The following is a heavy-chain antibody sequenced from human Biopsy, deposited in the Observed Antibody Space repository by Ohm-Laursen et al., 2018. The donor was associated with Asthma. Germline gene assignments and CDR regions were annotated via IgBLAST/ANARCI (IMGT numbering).Heavy chain of an antibody. V-gene: IGHV1-69*01. J-gene: IGHJ6*02. D-gene: IGHD3-3*02. CDR2: IMTVFGTT. Sequence: SSVKVSCNAPGGTFSNFAISWVRQAPGQGLEWLGGIMTVFGTTNYAQKFQGRVTITADESTSTAYMEVTSLRSEDTAIYYCARPSPNRDILYYYYHMDVWGQGTTVIVSS. CDR1: GGTFSNFA. CDR3: ARPSPNRDILYYYYHMDV.